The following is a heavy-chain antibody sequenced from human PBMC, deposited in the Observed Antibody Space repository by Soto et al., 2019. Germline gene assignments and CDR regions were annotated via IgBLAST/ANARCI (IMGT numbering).Heavy chain of an antibody. CDR3: SKGSYSGTYSDFDY. CDR2: ISPDGTNK. J-gene: IGHJ4*02. V-gene: IGHV3-30*18. D-gene: IGHD1-26*01. Sequence: QVQLVESGGDVVQPGTSLRLSCAASGFTFSRYDIHWVRQAPGKALEWVAVISPDGTNKYYTDSVKGRFTISRDNSKNTLYLQMNSLRVEDTAVYYCSKGSYSGTYSDFDYWGQGTLVTVSS. CDR1: GFTFSRYD.